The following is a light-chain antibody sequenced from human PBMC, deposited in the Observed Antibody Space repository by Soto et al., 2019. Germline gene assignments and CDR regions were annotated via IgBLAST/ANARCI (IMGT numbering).Light chain of an antibody. Sequence: EIVMTQSPATLSVSPGERVTLSCRASQSVGSDLAWYQQKPGQAPRLLIDGVSTRATGIPDRFSGSGSGTEFTLTITSLQSEDFAVYSCQHYNSWPLTFGGGTKVEIK. CDR1: QSVGSD. CDR3: QHYNSWPLT. V-gene: IGKV3-15*01. CDR2: GVS. J-gene: IGKJ4*01.